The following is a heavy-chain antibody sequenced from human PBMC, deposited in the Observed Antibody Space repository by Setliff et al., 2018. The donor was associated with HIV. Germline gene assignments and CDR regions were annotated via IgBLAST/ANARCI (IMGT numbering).Heavy chain of an antibody. V-gene: IGHV4-39*01. CDR2: IYYSGST. CDR3: ARHHSSAPLRRWDNYYYMDV. CDR1: GGSISSGSFY. J-gene: IGHJ6*03. D-gene: IGHD6-19*01. Sequence: PSETLSLTCTVSGGSISSGSFYWGWIRQPPGKGLEWIGSIYYSGSTYYNPYLRSRVTISVDTSKNQFSLKLTSVTAADTAVYYCARHHSSAPLRRWDNYYYMDVWGKGTTVTVS.